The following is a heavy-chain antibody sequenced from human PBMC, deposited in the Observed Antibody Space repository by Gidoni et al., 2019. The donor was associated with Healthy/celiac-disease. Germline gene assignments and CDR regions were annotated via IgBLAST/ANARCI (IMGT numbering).Heavy chain of an antibody. D-gene: IGHD3-16*02. CDR1: GGSISSGDYY. Sequence: QVQLQESGPGLVKPSQTLSLTCTVSGGSISSGDYYWSWIRQPPGKGLGWIGYIYYSGSTYYNPSLNSRVTISVDTSKNQFSLKLSSVTAADTAVYYCARGVRGPGDYVWGSYRLSPWGQGTLVTVSS. V-gene: IGHV4-30-4*01. J-gene: IGHJ5*02. CDR2: IYYSGST. CDR3: ARGVRGPGDYVWGSYRLSP.